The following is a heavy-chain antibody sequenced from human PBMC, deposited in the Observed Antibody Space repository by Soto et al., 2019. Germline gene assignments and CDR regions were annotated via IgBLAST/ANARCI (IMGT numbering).Heavy chain of an antibody. J-gene: IGHJ3*02. V-gene: IGHV1-3*01. CDR3: ARGASMVRGVILDAFDI. Sequence: ASVKVSCKASGYTFIRSAMHWVRQAPGQRLEWMGWINVANGNTKYSQKFQGRVTITRDTSATTAYMELSSLTSEDTAVYYCARGASMVRGVILDAFDIWGQGTMVTVSS. D-gene: IGHD3-10*01. CDR1: GYTFIRSA. CDR2: INVANGNT.